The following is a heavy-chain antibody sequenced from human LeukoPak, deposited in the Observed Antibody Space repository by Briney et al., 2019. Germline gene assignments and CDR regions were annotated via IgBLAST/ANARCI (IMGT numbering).Heavy chain of an antibody. CDR2: IIPIFGTA. J-gene: IGHJ6*02. V-gene: IGHV1-69*13. CDR3: ARGSYDILTGNRPYGMDV. D-gene: IGHD3-9*01. Sequence: SVKVSCKASGGTFISYAISWVRQAPGQGLEWMGGIIPIFGTANYAQKFQGRVTITADESTSTAYMELSSLRSEDTAVYYCARGSYDILTGNRPYGMDVWGQGTTVTVSS. CDR1: GGTFISYA.